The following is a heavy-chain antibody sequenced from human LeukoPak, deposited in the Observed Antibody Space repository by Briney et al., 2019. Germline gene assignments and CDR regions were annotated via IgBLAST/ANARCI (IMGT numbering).Heavy chain of an antibody. V-gene: IGHV4-61*02. D-gene: IGHD4-17*01. CDR3: ARSHYGHFYFDL. CDR2: IYRSGSD. CDR1: DDSITSDQYY. J-gene: IGHJ4*02. Sequence: SETLSLTCSVSDDSITSDQYYWSWIRQPAGKGLEWIGRIYRSGSDNYNPSLKSRVAISIDTSKKQFSLKVNSVTAADTAVYYCARSHYGHFYFDLWGPGTLVTVSS.